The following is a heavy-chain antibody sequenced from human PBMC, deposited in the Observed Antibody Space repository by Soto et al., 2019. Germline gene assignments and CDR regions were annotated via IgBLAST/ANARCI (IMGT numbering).Heavy chain of an antibody. J-gene: IGHJ5*02. D-gene: IGHD3-10*01. V-gene: IGHV3-20*01. Sequence: EVQLMDSGGGVVRPGGSLRLSCVASGFTFDDHAMNWVRQRPGKGLEWVSGISWNGGSIYYADSVKGRFTISRDNAKNSMYLQMNGLRAEDTALYHCARRKLAGSHPSFYLWGQGTLVTVSS. CDR3: ARRKLAGSHPSFYL. CDR1: GFTFDDHA. CDR2: ISWNGGSI.